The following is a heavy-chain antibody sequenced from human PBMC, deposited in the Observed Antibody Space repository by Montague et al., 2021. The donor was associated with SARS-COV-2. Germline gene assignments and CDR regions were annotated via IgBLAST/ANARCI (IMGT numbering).Heavy chain of an antibody. V-gene: IGHV4-34*01. CDR3: ARGRQHFNMIVVVMTGGEYYFDX. CDR2: INHRGTS. J-gene: IGHJ4*02. Sequence: SETLSLTCAVYGGSFSDYYWSWIRQPPGKGLEWIGEINHRGTSNYNPSLKSRVSISVDTSKNLFSLYLSSVTAADTAVYYCARGRQHFNMIVVVMTGGEYYFDXWGQGTLVTVSS. D-gene: IGHD3-22*01. CDR1: GGSFSDYY.